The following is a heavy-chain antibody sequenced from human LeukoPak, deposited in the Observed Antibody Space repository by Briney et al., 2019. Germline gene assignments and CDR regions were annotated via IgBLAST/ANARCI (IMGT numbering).Heavy chain of an antibody. D-gene: IGHD3-22*01. CDR3: ARDHDSTYLSPGGYYYDSSGYYFDY. CDR2: ISYSGTT. J-gene: IGHJ4*02. V-gene: IGHV4-39*07. CDR1: SASISSSPYF. Sequence: PSETLSLTCTVSSASISSSPYFWGWIRQSPGTGLEWIGSISYSGTTYYNPFLKSRVTISVDTSKNQFSLKLSSVTAADTAVYYCARDHDSTYLSPGGYYYDSSGYYFDYWGQGTLVTVSS.